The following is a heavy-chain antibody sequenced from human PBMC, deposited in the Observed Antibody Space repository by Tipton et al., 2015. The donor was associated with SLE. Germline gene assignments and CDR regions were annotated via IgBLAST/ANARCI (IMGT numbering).Heavy chain of an antibody. CDR3: ARRLNYVDSSGQGAFDI. CDR2: IFPGDSDT. V-gene: IGHV5-51*01. Sequence: QLVQSGAEVKKPGEFLKISCKGSGYSFTSYWIAWVRQMPGKGLEWIGIIFPGDSDTRYSPSFQGQVIISADKSITTAYLQWSSLRASDTAMYFCARRLNYVDSSGQGAFDIRGQGTMVTVSS. CDR1: GYSFTSYW. J-gene: IGHJ3*02. D-gene: IGHD3-22*01.